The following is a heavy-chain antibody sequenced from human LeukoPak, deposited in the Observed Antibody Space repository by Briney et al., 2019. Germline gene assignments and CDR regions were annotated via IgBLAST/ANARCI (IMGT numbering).Heavy chain of an antibody. V-gene: IGHV4-59*01. J-gene: IGHJ6*03. CDR1: GGSIISYY. Sequence: SETLSLTCTVSGGSIISYYWSWIRQPPGKGLEWIGYIYYSGSTNYNPSLKSRVTISVDTSKNQFSLKLSSVTAADTAVYFCARTTEGGYTYDYFYYYYMDVWGKGTTVIISS. CDR3: ARTTEGGYTYDYFYYYYMDV. CDR2: IYYSGST. D-gene: IGHD5-18*01.